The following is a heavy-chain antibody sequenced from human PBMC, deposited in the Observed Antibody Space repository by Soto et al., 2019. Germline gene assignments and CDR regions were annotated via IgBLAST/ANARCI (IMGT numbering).Heavy chain of an antibody. CDR2: IYPGDSDT. Sequence: GESLKISCKGSGYSFTSYWIGWVRQMPGKGLEWMGIIYPGDSDTRYSPSFQGQVTISADKSISTAYLQWSSLKASDTAMYYCARGMGSTNMYYYYYMDVWGKGTTVTVSS. CDR1: GYSFTSYW. J-gene: IGHJ6*03. CDR3: ARGMGSTNMYYYYYMDV. V-gene: IGHV5-51*01. D-gene: IGHD2-8*01.